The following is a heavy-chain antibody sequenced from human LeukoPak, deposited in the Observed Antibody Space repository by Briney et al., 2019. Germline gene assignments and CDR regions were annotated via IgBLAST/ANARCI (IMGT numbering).Heavy chain of an antibody. D-gene: IGHD2-2*01. J-gene: IGHJ4*02. CDR2: ISTCGSPI. CDR3: ARKYCSSTSCLIDY. CDR1: GFTFSSYA. Sequence: GGSLRLSCAASGFTFSSYAMHWVRQAPGKGLEWVSYISTCGSPIYYADSVKGRFTISRDNAKNSLYLQMNSLRAEDTAVYYCARKYCSSTSCLIDYWGQGTLVTVSS. V-gene: IGHV3-48*03.